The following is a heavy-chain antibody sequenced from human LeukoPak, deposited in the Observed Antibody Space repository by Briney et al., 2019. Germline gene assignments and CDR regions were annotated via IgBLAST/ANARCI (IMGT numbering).Heavy chain of an antibody. J-gene: IGHJ4*02. CDR2: INHSGST. V-gene: IGHV4-34*01. CDR1: GGSFSGYY. Sequence: SETPSLTCAVYGGSFSGYYWSWIRQPPGKGLEWIGEINHSGSTNYNPSLKSRVTISVDTSKNQFSLKLSSVTAADTAVYYCARERNYYGSGSRYFDYWGQGTLVTVSS. CDR3: ARERNYYGSGSRYFDY. D-gene: IGHD3-10*01.